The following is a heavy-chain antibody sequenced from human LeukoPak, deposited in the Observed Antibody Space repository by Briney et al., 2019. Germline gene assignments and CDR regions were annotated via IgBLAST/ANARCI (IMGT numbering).Heavy chain of an antibody. CDR3: ATLTMVRGVIILDY. Sequence: GASVKVSCKASGYTFTGYYMHWVRQAPGQGLEWMGRINPNSGGTNYAQKFQGRVTMTRDTSISTAYMELSRLRSDDTAVYYCATLTMVRGVIILDYWGQGTLVTVPS. J-gene: IGHJ4*02. CDR2: INPNSGGT. CDR1: GYTFTGYY. D-gene: IGHD3-10*01. V-gene: IGHV1-2*06.